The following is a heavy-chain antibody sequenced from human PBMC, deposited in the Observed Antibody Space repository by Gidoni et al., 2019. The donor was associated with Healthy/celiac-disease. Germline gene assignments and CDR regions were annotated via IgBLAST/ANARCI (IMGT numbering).Heavy chain of an antibody. CDR2: IYYSGST. J-gene: IGHJ6*02. D-gene: IGHD1-1*01. V-gene: IGHV4-59*08. CDR3: ARTVPLDGGMDV. Sequence: QVQLQESGPGLVKLSETLSLTCTVSGGSISSYYWCWIRQPPGKGLEWIGYIYYSGSTNYNPSLKSRVTISVDTSKNQFSLKLSSVTAADTAVYYCARTVPLDGGMDVWGQGTTVTVSS. CDR1: GGSISSYY.